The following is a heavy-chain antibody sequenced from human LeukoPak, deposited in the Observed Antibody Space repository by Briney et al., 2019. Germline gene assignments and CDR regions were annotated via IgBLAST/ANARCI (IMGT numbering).Heavy chain of an antibody. CDR2: IDTSSNYI. CDR1: ASTFSSYS. D-gene: IGHD6-6*01. V-gene: IGHV3-21*01. Sequence: PGGSLRLSCAASASTFSSYSMNWVRQAPGKGLEWVSYIDTSSNYIYYADSVKGRFTISRDNAKNSLYLQMSSLRAEDTAVYYCAKPSTYSSSAPFDYWGQGTLVTVSS. J-gene: IGHJ4*02. CDR3: AKPSTYSSSAPFDY.